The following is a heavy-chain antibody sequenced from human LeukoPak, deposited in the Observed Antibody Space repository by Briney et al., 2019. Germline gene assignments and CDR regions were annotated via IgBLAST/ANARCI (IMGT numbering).Heavy chain of an antibody. J-gene: IGHJ3*02. CDR2: IYYSGST. Sequence: SDTLSLTCAVSGYSISSSNWWGWIRQPPGKGLEWIGYIYYSGSTNYNPSLKSRVTMSVDTSKNQFSLKLSSVTAVDTAVYYCARSTNYYDSSGYYRDAFDIWGQGTMVTVSS. CDR1: GYSISSSNW. D-gene: IGHD3-22*01. CDR3: ARSTNYYDSSGYYRDAFDI. V-gene: IGHV4-28*01.